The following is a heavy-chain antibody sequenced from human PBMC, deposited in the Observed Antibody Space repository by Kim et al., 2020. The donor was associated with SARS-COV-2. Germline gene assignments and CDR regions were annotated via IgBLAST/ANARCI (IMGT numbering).Heavy chain of an antibody. CDR3: AKVSITFGGALNY. CDR2: ISYDGSNK. V-gene: IGHV3-30*18. D-gene: IGHD3-16*01. J-gene: IGHJ4*02. CDR1: GFTFSSYG. Sequence: GGSLRLSCAASGFTFSSYGMHWVRQAPGKGLEWVAVISYDGSNKYYADSVKGRFTISRDNSKNTLYLQMNSLRAEDTAVYYCAKVSITFGGALNYWGQGTLVTVSS.